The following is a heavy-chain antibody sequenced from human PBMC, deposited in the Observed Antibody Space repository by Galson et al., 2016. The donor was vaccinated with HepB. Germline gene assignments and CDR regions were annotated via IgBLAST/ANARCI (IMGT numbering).Heavy chain of an antibody. Sequence: SETLSLTCGISGGSFRGYYWTWIRQPPGKGLEWIGYIHYSGSTNYNPSLKSRVTLSTDTSKNQFALKLTSVTAADPAVYFCARGNVIFGVVNPAFDDWGQGTLITVSS. CDR1: GGSFRGYY. J-gene: IGHJ4*02. D-gene: IGHD3-3*01. CDR2: IHYSGST. CDR3: ARGNVIFGVVNPAFDD. V-gene: IGHV4-59*08.